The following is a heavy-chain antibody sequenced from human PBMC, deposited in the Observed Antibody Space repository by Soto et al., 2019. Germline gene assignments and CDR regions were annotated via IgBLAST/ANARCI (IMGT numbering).Heavy chain of an antibody. CDR3: ATCRGSYCYMSWDF. Sequence: QIQLVQSAPEVKTPGASVKVSCRASGNTFSTYGFTWVRQAPGQGLEWVGWISSDNGARYYAQKFQGRVTLTTDSSTMTTYMELSSLRSDDTAVYYCATCRGSYCYMSWDFWGQGTLVTVSS. CDR2: ISSDNGAR. D-gene: IGHD2-21*01. J-gene: IGHJ4*02. CDR1: GNTFSTYG. V-gene: IGHV1-18*04.